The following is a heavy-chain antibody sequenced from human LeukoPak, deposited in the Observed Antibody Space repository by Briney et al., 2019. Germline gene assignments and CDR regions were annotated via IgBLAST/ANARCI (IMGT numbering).Heavy chain of an antibody. V-gene: IGHV4-34*01. D-gene: IGHD3-3*01. CDR3: AREHGGYDFWSGYPHFDY. CDR1: GGSFSGYY. Sequence: PSETLSLTCAVYGGSFSGYYWSWIRQPPGKGLEWIGEINHSGSTNYNPSLKSRVTISVDTSKNQFSLKLSSVTAADTAVYCCAREHGGYDFWSGYPHFDYWGQGTLVTVSS. CDR2: INHSGST. J-gene: IGHJ4*02.